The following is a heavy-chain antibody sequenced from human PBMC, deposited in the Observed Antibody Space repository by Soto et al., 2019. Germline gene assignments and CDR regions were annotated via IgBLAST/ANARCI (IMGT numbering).Heavy chain of an antibody. J-gene: IGHJ3*01. CDR3: ARKPGTAFDV. D-gene: IGHD3-10*01. V-gene: IGHV5-51*01. Sequence: GXSLNISCKGSGYIFTTNWIGWLRQIPGKGLEWMGIIYPSDSDTRYSPSFQGQVTISADKSISTAYLQWSSLKASDTAMYYCARKPGTAFDVWGQGTMVTVS. CDR2: IYPSDSDT. CDR1: GYIFTTNW.